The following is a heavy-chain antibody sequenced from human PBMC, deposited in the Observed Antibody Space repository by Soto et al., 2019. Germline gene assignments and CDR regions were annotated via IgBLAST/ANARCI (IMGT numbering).Heavy chain of an antibody. CDR3: ARVPDR. D-gene: IGHD2-2*01. V-gene: IGHV4-30-2*01. CDR1: GGTTSRGGYS. J-gene: IGHJ5*02. Sequence: PQTLSLTCAVSGGTTSRGGYSWSWIRQPPGKGLEWIGYIYHSGSTYYNPSLKSRVTISVDRSKNQFSLKLSSVTAADTAVYYCARVPDRWGQGTLVTVS. CDR2: IYHSGST.